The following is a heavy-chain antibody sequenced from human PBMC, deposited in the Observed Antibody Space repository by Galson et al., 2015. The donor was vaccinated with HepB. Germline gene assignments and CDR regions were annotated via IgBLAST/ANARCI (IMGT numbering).Heavy chain of an antibody. V-gene: IGHV4-34*01. CDR2: INHSGST. CDR1: GGSFSGYY. Sequence: ETLSLTCAVYGGSFSGYYWSWIRQPPGKGLEWIGEINHSGSTNYNPSLKSRVTISVDMSKNQFSLKLRSVTAADTAVYYCARGEGHSSSWSPRAYYNGMDVWGQGTTVTVSS. J-gene: IGHJ6*02. CDR3: ARGEGHSSSWSPRAYYNGMDV. D-gene: IGHD6-6*01.